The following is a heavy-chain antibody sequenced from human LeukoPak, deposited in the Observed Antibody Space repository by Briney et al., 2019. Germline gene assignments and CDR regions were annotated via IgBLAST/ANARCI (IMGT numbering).Heavy chain of an antibody. CDR1: GYTFTSYA. CDR2: INAGNGNT. Sequence: GASVKVSCKASGYTFTSYAMHWVRQAPGQGLEWMGWINAGNGNTKYSQKFQGRVTITRDTSASTAYMELSSLRSEDTAVYYCAVLIVVVPAARGDFDYWGQGTLVTVSS. V-gene: IGHV1-3*01. J-gene: IGHJ4*02. CDR3: AVLIVVVPAARGDFDY. D-gene: IGHD2-2*01.